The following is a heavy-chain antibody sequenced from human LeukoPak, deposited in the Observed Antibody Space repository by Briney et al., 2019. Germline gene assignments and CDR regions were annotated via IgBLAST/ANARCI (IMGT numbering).Heavy chain of an antibody. Sequence: WGSLRLSCAASGFTFSSYSMSWVRQAPGKGLEWISYISSSGPTIYYADSVKGRFTISRDNAKNSVYLQMNSLRAEDTAVYYWTRLHGAYPIDFWGQGTLVTVSS. CDR2: ISSSGPTI. CDR3: TRLHGAYPIDF. J-gene: IGHJ4*02. V-gene: IGHV3-48*01. CDR1: GFTFSSYS. D-gene: IGHD4/OR15-4a*01.